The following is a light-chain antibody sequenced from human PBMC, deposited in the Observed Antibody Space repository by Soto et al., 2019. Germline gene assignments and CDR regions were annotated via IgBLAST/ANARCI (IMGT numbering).Light chain of an antibody. V-gene: IGKV1-5*01. CDR2: DDS. Sequence: DIQMTQSPSTLSGSVVDIVTIPCRASQTISSWLAWYQQKPGKAPKLLIYDDSSLESGVPSRFSGSGSGTEFTLTISRLQPDDFATYYCQKYNSYSPTCGQGTKVDIK. J-gene: IGKJ1*01. CDR1: QTISSW. CDR3: QKYNSYSPT.